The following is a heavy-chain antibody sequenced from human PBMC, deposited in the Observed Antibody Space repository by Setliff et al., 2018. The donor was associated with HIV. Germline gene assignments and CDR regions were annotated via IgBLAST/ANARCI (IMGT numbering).Heavy chain of an antibody. CDR2: IKQDGSEK. CDR3: ATDCAVVGGTGSLDS. D-gene: IGHD1-26*01. Sequence: GGSLRLSCAASGFTFSTYWMSWVRQATGKGLEWVANIKQDGSEKNYMDSVKGRFTIPRDNAKNSLYLQMNSLRVEDTAVYYCATDCAVVGGTGSLDSWGQGTLVTVSS. CDR1: GFTFSTYW. V-gene: IGHV3-7*05. J-gene: IGHJ4*02.